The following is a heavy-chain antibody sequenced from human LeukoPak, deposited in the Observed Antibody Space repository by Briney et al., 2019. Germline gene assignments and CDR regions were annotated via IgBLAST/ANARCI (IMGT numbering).Heavy chain of an antibody. D-gene: IGHD1-7*01. J-gene: IGHJ5*02. Sequence: ASVKVSCKASGYTFTSYAMNWVRQAPGQGLEWMGGIIPIFGTANYAQKFQGRVTITTDESTSTAYMELSSLRSEDTAVYYCASTHNWNSFDPWGQGTLVTVSS. CDR2: IIPIFGTA. CDR1: GYTFTSYA. CDR3: ASTHNWNSFDP. V-gene: IGHV1-69*05.